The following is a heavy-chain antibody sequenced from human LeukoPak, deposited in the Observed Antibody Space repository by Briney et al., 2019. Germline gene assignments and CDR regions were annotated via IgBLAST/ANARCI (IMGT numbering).Heavy chain of an antibody. V-gene: IGHV3-30*02. CDR2: IRYDGSNK. CDR1: GFTFSSYG. CDR3: AREMNYYGSGSYLIDY. D-gene: IGHD3-10*01. J-gene: IGHJ4*02. Sequence: GGSLRLSCAASGFTFSSYGMHWVRQAPGKGLEWVAFIRYDGSNKYYADSVKGRFTIPRDNSKNTLYLQMNSLRAEDTAVYYCAREMNYYGSGSYLIDYWGQGTLVTVSS.